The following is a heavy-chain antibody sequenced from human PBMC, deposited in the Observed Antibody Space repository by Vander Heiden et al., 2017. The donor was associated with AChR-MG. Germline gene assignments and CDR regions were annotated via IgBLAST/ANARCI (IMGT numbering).Heavy chain of an antibody. CDR3: ARGSLAAYDSSGSAGEPLDY. Sequence: QVQLQQWGAGLLKPSETLSLTCAVYGGSFSGYYWSWIRQPPGKGLEWIGEINHSGSTNYNPSIKRRVTIAVDTSKNQFSLKRSSVTAADTAVYYCARGSLAAYDSSGSAGEPLDYWGQGTLVTVSS. CDR1: GGSFSGYY. V-gene: IGHV4-34*01. CDR2: INHSGST. D-gene: IGHD3-22*01. J-gene: IGHJ4*02.